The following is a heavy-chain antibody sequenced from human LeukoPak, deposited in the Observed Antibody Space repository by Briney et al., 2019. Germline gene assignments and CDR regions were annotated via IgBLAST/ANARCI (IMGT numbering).Heavy chain of an antibody. D-gene: IGHD5-24*01. CDR1: GYTFTSNY. J-gene: IGHJ5*02. CDR2: ISPSGGST. V-gene: IGHV1-46*01. CDR3: ARDNSVRDGAWWFNP. Sequence: RASVKVSCKAFGYTFTSNYMHWVRQAPGQGPEWMGVISPSGGSTTYAQKFQGRVTLTRDMSTSTDYLELSSLRSEDTAVYYCARDNSVRDGAWWFNPWGQGTLVTVSS.